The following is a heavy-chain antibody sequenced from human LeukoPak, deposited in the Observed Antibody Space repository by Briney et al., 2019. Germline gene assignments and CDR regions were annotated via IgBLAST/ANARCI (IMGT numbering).Heavy chain of an antibody. V-gene: IGHV3-20*01. CDR3: ARSYGALDY. J-gene: IGHJ4*02. CDR2: INWNGGST. CDR1: GVTFDDYG. D-gene: IGHD4-17*01. Sequence: RGGSLRLSCAASGVTFDDYGMSWGRQAPGKGLEWVSGINWNGGSTGYADSVKGRFTISRDNAKNSLYLQMNSLRAEDTALYHCARSYGALDYWGQGTLVTVSS.